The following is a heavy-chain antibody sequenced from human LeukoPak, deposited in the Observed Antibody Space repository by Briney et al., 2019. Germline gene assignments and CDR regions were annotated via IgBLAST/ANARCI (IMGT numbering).Heavy chain of an antibody. Sequence: SVKVSCRASGGTFSSYVISWVRQAPGQGLEWMGGIIPIFGTANYAQKFQGRVTITADKSTSTAYMELSSLRSEDTAVYYCARILGPDWFDPWGQGTLVTVSS. CDR1: GGTFSSYV. V-gene: IGHV1-69*06. CDR2: IIPIFGTA. J-gene: IGHJ5*02. D-gene: IGHD7-27*01. CDR3: ARILGPDWFDP.